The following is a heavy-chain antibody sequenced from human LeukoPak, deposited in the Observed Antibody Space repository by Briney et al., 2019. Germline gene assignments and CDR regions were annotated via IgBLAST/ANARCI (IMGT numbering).Heavy chain of an antibody. Sequence: GGSLRLSCAASGFTFSIYAMSWVRQAPGKGPEWVSAISGSGGNTYYADSVKGRFTISRDNSKNTLYLQMNSLRAEDTAVYFCAKLLNDYGDYYFDYWGQGTLVTVSS. J-gene: IGHJ4*02. CDR3: AKLLNDYGDYYFDY. CDR2: ISGSGGNT. CDR1: GFTFSIYA. V-gene: IGHV3-23*01. D-gene: IGHD4-17*01.